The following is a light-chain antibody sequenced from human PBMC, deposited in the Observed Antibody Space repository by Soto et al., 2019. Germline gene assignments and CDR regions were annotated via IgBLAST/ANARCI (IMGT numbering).Light chain of an antibody. J-gene: IGKJ4*01. Sequence: IQMTQSPSTLSASVGDRVTITCRASQSVSSWLAWYQQKPGKAPKLLISKASSLESGVPSRLSGSGSGTEFTLTISSLQPDDFAIYYCQQYDSYPLTFGGGTKVDIK. CDR1: QSVSSW. CDR3: QQYDSYPLT. CDR2: KAS. V-gene: IGKV1-5*03.